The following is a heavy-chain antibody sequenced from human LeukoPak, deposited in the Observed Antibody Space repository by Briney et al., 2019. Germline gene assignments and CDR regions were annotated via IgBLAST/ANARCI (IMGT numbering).Heavy chain of an antibody. V-gene: IGHV1-2*02. CDR1: GYTFTGYF. CDR3: ARGQQWLEAFDF. Sequence: ASVKVSCKASGYTFTGYFIHWVRQAPGQGLEWMGWINPNNGGTKYAQKFQGRVTMTRDTSINTAYMELYRLRSDDTAVYYCARGQQWLEAFDFWGLGTLVTVSS. J-gene: IGHJ4*02. CDR2: INPNNGGT. D-gene: IGHD6-19*01.